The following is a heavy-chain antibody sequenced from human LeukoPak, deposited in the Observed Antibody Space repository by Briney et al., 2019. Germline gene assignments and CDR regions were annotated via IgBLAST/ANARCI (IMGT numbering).Heavy chain of an antibody. V-gene: IGHV3-74*01. CDR1: GLTLSRHW. D-gene: IGHD2/OR15-2a*01. CDR3: VRDSNLSFDY. J-gene: IGHJ4*02. Sequence: GGSLRLSCAASGLTLSRHWMHWVRQAPRKGLVWVSQISTDGTATTYADSVKGRFTISRDNAKDTLYLQMNSLRAEDTAVYYCVRDSNLSFDYWGQGSLVTVSS. CDR2: ISTDGTAT.